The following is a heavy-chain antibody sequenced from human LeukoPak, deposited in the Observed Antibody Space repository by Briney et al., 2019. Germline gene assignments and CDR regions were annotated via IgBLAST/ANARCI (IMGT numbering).Heavy chain of an antibody. CDR1: GGSISSYY. CDR2: IYYSGST. Sequence: SETLSLTCTVSGGSISSYYWSWIRQPPGKGLGWIGYIYYSGSTNYNPSLKSRVTISVDTSKNQFSLKLGSVTAADTAVYYCARVRAGVLRFLEWLAFDYWGQGTLVTVSS. CDR3: ARVRAGVLRFLEWLAFDY. D-gene: IGHD3-3*01. V-gene: IGHV4-59*01. J-gene: IGHJ4*02.